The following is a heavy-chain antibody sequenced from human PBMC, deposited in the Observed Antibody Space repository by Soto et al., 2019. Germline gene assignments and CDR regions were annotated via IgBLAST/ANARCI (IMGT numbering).Heavy chain of an antibody. CDR3: ARHVLYYHFWSAPNAFDI. D-gene: IGHD3-3*02. J-gene: IGHJ3*02. CDR1: GGSISSYY. V-gene: IGHV4-59*08. Sequence: SETLSLTCTVSGGSISSYYWSWIRQPPGKGLEWIGYIYYSGSTNYNPSLKSRVTISVDTSKNQFSLKLSSVTAADTAVYYCARHVLYYHFWSAPNAFDIWGQGTMVIVAS. CDR2: IYYSGST.